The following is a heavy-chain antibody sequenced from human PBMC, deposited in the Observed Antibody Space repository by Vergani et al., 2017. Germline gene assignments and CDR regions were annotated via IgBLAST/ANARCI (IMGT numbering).Heavy chain of an antibody. CDR2: VSGSSATP. D-gene: IGHD4-17*01. CDR1: GFSFPGYA. V-gene: IGHV3-23*01. CDR3: AKDLRYGALNGRVY. Sequence: EVQLLESGGGLVQPGGSLRLSCEASGFSFPGYAMSWVRQAPGKGLEWVSSVSGSSATPYYADSVKGRFIISRDNSKNTLHLQMNSLRADDTAVYYCAKDLRYGALNGRVYWGQGTLVTVSS. J-gene: IGHJ4*02.